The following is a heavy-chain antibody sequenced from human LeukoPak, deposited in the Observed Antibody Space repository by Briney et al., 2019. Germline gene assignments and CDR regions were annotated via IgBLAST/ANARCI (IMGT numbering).Heavy chain of an antibody. J-gene: IGHJ4*02. Sequence: GGSLRLSCAASGFTFNSYSMNWVRQAPGKGLEWVSSISSSSSYIYYADSVKGRFTISRDNAKNSLYLQMNSLRAEDTAVYYCARDLVVAATSIDYWGQGTLVTVSS. CDR1: GFTFNSYS. V-gene: IGHV3-21*01. CDR2: ISSSSSYI. D-gene: IGHD2-15*01. CDR3: ARDLVVAATSIDY.